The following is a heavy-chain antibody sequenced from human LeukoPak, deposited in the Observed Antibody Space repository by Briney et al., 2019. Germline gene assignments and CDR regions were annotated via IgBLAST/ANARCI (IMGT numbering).Heavy chain of an antibody. Sequence: GGSLRLSCAASGFTFNSYAMYWVRQAPGKGLEGVAFISYDGSNKYYADSVKGRFTISRDNSENTLYLQMNSLRAEDTAVYYCAKDLYGGNSGGFDYWGQGTLVTVSS. CDR1: GFTFNSYA. D-gene: IGHD4-23*01. CDR3: AKDLYGGNSGGFDY. CDR2: ISYDGSNK. V-gene: IGHV3-30-3*01. J-gene: IGHJ4*02.